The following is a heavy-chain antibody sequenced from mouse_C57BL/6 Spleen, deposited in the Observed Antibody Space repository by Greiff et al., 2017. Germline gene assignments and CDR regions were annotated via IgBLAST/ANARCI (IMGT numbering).Heavy chain of an antibody. D-gene: IGHD2-2*01. Sequence: EVHLVESGGGLVKPGGSLKLSCAASGFTFSDYGMHWVRQAPEKGLEWVAYISSGSRTIYYADTVKGRFTISRDNAKNTLFLQMTSLRAEDTAMYYCARDVVTTSFAYWGQGTLVTVSA. CDR1: GFTFSDYG. J-gene: IGHJ3*01. CDR2: ISSGSRTI. V-gene: IGHV5-17*01. CDR3: ARDVVTTSFAY.